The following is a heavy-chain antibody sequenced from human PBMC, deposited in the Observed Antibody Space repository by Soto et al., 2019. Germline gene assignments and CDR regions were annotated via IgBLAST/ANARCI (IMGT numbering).Heavy chain of an antibody. Sequence: PSETLSLTCTVSGGSVSSVDHDWRWIRQPAGRGLESIAYMLYPGTTHYTPSLNNRVTITVDTSKNMFSVSVSAVTAAGTAVYSCARGRGYCFGIDYWRQGIVVTVSS. CDR3: ARGRGYCFGIDY. V-gene: IGHV4-30-4*01. D-gene: IGHD5-18*01. CDR2: MLYPGTT. CDR1: GGSVSSVDHD. J-gene: IGHJ4*02.